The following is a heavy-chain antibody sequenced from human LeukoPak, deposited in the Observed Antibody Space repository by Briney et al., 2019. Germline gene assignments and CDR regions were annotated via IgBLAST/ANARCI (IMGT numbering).Heavy chain of an antibody. CDR2: IKQDGNEK. Sequence: GGSLRLSCAASGFRFNTYWMSWVRQAPGKGLEWVANIKQDGNEKYYADSVKGRFTISRDNAKNSLYLQMNSLRAEDTAVYYCARDPGGFEWELFYYYYYYMDVWGKGTTVTVSS. V-gene: IGHV3-7*01. J-gene: IGHJ6*03. D-gene: IGHD1-26*01. CDR3: ARDPGGFEWELFYYYYYYMDV. CDR1: GFRFNTYW.